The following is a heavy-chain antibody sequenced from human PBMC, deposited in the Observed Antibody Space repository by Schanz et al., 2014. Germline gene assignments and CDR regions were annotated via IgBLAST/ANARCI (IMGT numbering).Heavy chain of an antibody. CDR1: GFTFGSYA. Sequence: EVQLLESGGGLLQPGGSLRLSCAASGFTFGSYAMSWVRQAPGKGLEWVSTISGSGGDTYYSDSVKGRFTISRDNSKNTLYLQMNSLRDEDTAVYYCARGGATRFDYWGQGTLVTVSS. V-gene: IGHV3-23*01. J-gene: IGHJ4*02. D-gene: IGHD1-26*01. CDR3: ARGGATRFDY. CDR2: ISGSGGDT.